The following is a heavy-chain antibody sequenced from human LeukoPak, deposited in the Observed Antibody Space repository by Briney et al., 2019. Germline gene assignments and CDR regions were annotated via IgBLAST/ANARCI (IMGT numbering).Heavy chain of an antibody. V-gene: IGHV3-23*01. J-gene: IGHJ4*02. D-gene: IGHD1-26*01. CDR1: GFTFSSYA. Sequence: GGSLRLSCAASGFTFSSYAMSWVRQAPGKGLEWVSAISGSGGSTYYADSVKGRFTISRDNSKNTLYPQMNSLRAEDTAVYYCAKVVKGSIWLYYFDYWGQGTLVTVSS. CDR3: AKVVKGSIWLYYFDY. CDR2: ISGSGGST.